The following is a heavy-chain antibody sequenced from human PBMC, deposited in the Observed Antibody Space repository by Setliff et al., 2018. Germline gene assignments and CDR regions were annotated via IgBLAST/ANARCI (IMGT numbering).Heavy chain of an antibody. CDR1: GGSISEPNYY. J-gene: IGHJ5*02. V-gene: IGHV4-61*09. D-gene: IGHD6-13*01. CDR3: ARDTPHDPVSSNWYRNWFDP. CDR2: ISPSGST. Sequence: PSETLSLTCTVSGGSISEPNYYWSWIRQPAGKGLEWIGHISPSGSTTYNPSVESRVTISLDTSKDQFSLNLNSVTAADTAVYFCARDTPHDPVSSNWYRNWFDPWGQGILVTVSS.